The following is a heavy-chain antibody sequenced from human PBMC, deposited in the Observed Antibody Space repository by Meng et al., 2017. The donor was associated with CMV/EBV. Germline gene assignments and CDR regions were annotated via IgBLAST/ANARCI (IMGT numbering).Heavy chain of an antibody. CDR2: IRSKAYGGTT. CDR3: TRNRGSSGFPRLGFDY. V-gene: IGHV3-49*04. D-gene: IGHD3-22*01. Sequence: LKISCTASGFTFGDYAMSWVRQAPGKGLEWVGFIRSKAYGGTTEYAASVKGRFTISRDDSKSIAYLQMNSLKTEDTAVYYCTRNRGSSGFPRLGFDYWGQGTLVTVSS. CDR1: GFTFGDYA. J-gene: IGHJ4*02.